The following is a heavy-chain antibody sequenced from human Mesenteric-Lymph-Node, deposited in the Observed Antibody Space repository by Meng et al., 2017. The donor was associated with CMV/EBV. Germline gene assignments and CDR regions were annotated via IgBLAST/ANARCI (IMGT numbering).Heavy chain of an antibody. CDR1: GFTFSSYS. V-gene: IGHV3-21*04. D-gene: IGHD1-26*01. J-gene: IGHJ4*02. Sequence: GGSLRLSCAASGFTFSSYSMNWVRQAPGKGLEWVSSISSSSSYIYYADSVKGRFTISRDNAKNSLYLQMNSLRAEDTAVYYCSRVDSAVTGESGKSYFDYWGQGTLVTVSS. CDR2: ISSSSSYI. CDR3: SRVDSAVTGESGKSYFDY.